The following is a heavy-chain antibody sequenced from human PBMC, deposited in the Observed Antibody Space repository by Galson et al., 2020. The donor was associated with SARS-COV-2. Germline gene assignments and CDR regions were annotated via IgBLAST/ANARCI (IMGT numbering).Heavy chain of an antibody. CDR2: IWYDGSNK. CDR1: GFTFSSYG. D-gene: IGHD4-17*01. V-gene: IGHV3-33*01. J-gene: IGHJ4*02. CDR3: AREGLYGGNSGFDY. Sequence: QLGEFLKISCAASGFTFSSYGMHWVRQAPGKGLEWVAVIWYDGSNKYYADSVKGRFTISRDNSKNTLYLQMNSLRAEDTAVYYCAREGLYGGNSGFDYWGQGTLVTVSS.